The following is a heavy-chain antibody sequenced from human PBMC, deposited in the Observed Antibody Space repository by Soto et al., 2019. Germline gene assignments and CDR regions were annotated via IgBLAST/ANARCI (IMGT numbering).Heavy chain of an antibody. V-gene: IGHV1-69*02. CDR3: ARSRRGQTSP. Sequence: QVQLVQSGAEVKKPGSSVKVSCKASGGTFSSYTISWVRQAPGQGLEWMGRIIPILGIANYAQKFQGRVTITADKYTSKAYMELRSLRSEDTAVYYCARSRRGQTSPWGQGTLVTVSS. J-gene: IGHJ5*02. CDR1: GGTFSSYT. D-gene: IGHD5-12*01. CDR2: IIPILGIA.